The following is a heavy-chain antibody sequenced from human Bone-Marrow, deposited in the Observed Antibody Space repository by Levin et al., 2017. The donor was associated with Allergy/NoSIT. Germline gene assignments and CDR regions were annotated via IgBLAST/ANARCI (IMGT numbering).Heavy chain of an antibody. CDR1: GGSISSGDYY. D-gene: IGHD5-12*01. V-gene: IGHV4-30-4*01. Sequence: LRLSCTVSGGSISSGDYYWTWIRQSPGKDLEWLGYIYHSGNTYYNPALKSRVTISIDTSKNQFSLKLASVTAADAAVYYCAGELATSDAFDMWGRGTMVSVSS. CDR2: IYHSGNT. J-gene: IGHJ3*02. CDR3: AGELATSDAFDM.